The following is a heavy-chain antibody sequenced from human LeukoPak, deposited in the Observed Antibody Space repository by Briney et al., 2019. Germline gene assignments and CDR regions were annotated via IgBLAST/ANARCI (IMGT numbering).Heavy chain of an antibody. CDR3: ARSPNSISYYIQY. D-gene: IGHD3-22*01. V-gene: IGHV3-30*02. CDR1: GFTFSTFA. J-gene: IGHJ4*02. Sequence: GGSLRLSCAASGFTFSTFAMQWVRQAPGKGLEWVAFIWYDGSNEYYADSVKGRFTISRDNSKSTVYLQMNSLRAEDTAVYYCARSPNSISYYIQYWGQGTLVTVSS. CDR2: IWYDGSNE.